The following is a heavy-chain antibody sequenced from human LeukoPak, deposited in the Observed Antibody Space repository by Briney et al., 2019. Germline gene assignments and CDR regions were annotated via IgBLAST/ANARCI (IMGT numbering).Heavy chain of an antibody. V-gene: IGHV4-59*01. Sequence: SETLSLTRTVSGGSISSYYWSWIRQPPGKGLEWIGYIYYSGSTNYNPSLKSRVTISVDTSKNQFSLKLSSVTAADTDVYYCASSYGDAYFDYWGQGTLVTVSS. CDR3: ASSYGDAYFDY. CDR1: GGSISSYY. CDR2: IYYSGST. J-gene: IGHJ4*02. D-gene: IGHD4-17*01.